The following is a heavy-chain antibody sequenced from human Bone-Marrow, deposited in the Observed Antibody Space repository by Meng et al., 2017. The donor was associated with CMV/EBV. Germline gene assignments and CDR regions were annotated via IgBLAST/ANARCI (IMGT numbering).Heavy chain of an antibody. CDR1: GGSISSYY. D-gene: IGHD6-19*01. Sequence: SETLSLTCTVSGGSISSYYWSWIRQPPGKGLEWIGYIYYSGSTNYNPSLKSRVTISVDTSKNQFSLKLSSVTAAGTAVYYCARFVAVAALGYYGMDVWGQGTTVTVSS. J-gene: IGHJ6*02. CDR3: ARFVAVAALGYYGMDV. V-gene: IGHV4-59*01. CDR2: IYYSGST.